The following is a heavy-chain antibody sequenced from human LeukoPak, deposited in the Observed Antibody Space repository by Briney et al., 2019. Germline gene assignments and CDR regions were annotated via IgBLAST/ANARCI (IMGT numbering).Heavy chain of an antibody. CDR2: VDPEDGET. CDR1: GYTFTDYY. CDR3: ATLWELRTAAFDI. Sequence: ASVKISCKGSGYTFTDYYMHWVQQAPGKGLEWMGLVDPEDGETIYAEKFQGRVTITADTSTDTAYMELSSLRSEDTAVYYCATLWELRTAAFDIWGQGTMVTVSS. V-gene: IGHV1-69-2*01. J-gene: IGHJ3*02. D-gene: IGHD1-26*01.